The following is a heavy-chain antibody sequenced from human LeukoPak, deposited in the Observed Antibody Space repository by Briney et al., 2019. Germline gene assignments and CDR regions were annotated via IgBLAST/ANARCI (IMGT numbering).Heavy chain of an antibody. V-gene: IGHV3-53*01. CDR1: GFTVSSNY. D-gene: IGHD1-26*01. CDR3: ARAKRGATAKYYFDY. Sequence: GGSLRLSCAASGFTVSSNYMSWVRQAPGKGLEWVSVIYSGGSTYYADSVKGRFTISRDNSKSTLYIQMNSLRAEDTAVYYCARAKRGATAKYYFDYWGQGTLVTVSS. J-gene: IGHJ4*02. CDR2: IYSGGST.